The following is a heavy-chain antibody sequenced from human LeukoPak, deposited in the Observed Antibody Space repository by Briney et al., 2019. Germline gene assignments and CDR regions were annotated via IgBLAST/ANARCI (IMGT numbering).Heavy chain of an antibody. D-gene: IGHD6-13*01. CDR2: INHSGST. J-gene: IGHJ6*03. CDR3: ARRPYSSSWPSYYYYMDV. CDR1: GGSFSGYY. Sequence: SETLSLTCAVYGGSFSGYYWSWIRQPPGKGLEWIGEINHSGSTNYNPSLKSRVTISVDTSKNQFSLKLSSVTAADTAVYYCARRPYSSSWPSYYYYMDVWGKGTTVTISS. V-gene: IGHV4-34*01.